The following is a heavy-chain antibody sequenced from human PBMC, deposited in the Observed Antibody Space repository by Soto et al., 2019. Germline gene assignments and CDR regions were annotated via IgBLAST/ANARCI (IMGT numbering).Heavy chain of an antibody. CDR2: IIPIFGTA. D-gene: IGHD3-3*01. J-gene: IGHJ6*02. CDR1: GGTFSSYA. V-gene: IGHV1-69*06. CDR3: ARGRDFWSGPYYYYGMDV. Sequence: RASVKVSCKASGGTFSSYAISWVRQAPGQGLEWMGGIIPIFGTANYAQKFQGRVTITADKSTTTAYMELSSLRSEDTAVYYCARGRDFWSGPYYYYGMDVWRQVTTVAASS.